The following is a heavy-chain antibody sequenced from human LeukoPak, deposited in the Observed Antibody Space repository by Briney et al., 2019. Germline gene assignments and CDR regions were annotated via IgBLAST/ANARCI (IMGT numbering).Heavy chain of an antibody. CDR1: GGTFSSYA. CDR2: ISAYNGNT. Sequence: ASVKVSCKASGGTFSSYAISWVRQAPGQGLEWMGWISAYNGNTNYAQKLQGRVTMTTDTSTSTAYMELRSLRSDDTAVYYCARAKDYDSSGYYTVCDYWGQGTLVTVSS. V-gene: IGHV1-18*01. CDR3: ARAKDYDSSGYYTVCDY. D-gene: IGHD3-22*01. J-gene: IGHJ4*02.